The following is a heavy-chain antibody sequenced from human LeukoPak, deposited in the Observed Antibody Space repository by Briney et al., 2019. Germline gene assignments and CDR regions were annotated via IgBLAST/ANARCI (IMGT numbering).Heavy chain of an antibody. Sequence: GTSLRLSCAASGLSFSSHGMHWVRQAPGKGLEWVAVLSYDGSDKYYGGSVKGRFIISRDNSKNTLYLQMNSLRAEDTAIYFCAKSADEFGDYEEVGSLDYWGQGTLVTVSS. CDR2: LSYDGSDK. V-gene: IGHV3-30*18. J-gene: IGHJ4*02. CDR1: GLSFSSHG. D-gene: IGHD4-17*01. CDR3: AKSADEFGDYEEVGSLDY.